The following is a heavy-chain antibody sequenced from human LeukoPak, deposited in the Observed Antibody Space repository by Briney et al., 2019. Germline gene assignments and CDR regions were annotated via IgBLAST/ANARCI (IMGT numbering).Heavy chain of an antibody. D-gene: IGHD3-10*02. V-gene: IGHV3-48*04. CDR3: AELGITMIGGV. Sequence: GGSLRLSCAASGFTFGSYGMSWVRQAPGKGLEWVSAISSSSGSTIYYADSVKGRFTISRDNAKNSLYLQMNSLRAEDTAVYYCAELGITMIGGVWGKGTTVTISS. CDR2: ISSSSGSTI. J-gene: IGHJ6*04. CDR1: GFTFGSYG.